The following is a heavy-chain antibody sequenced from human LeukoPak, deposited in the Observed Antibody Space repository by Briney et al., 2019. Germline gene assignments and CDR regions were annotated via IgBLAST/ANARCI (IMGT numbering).Heavy chain of an antibody. V-gene: IGHV3-23*01. D-gene: IGHD3-10*01. J-gene: IGHJ3*02. Sequence: GGSLRLSCAASGFTFRSYGMSWVRQAPGKGLEWVSSINDSGGSTNYADSVKGRFTISRDNSKNTLYLQMNSLRAEDTAVYYCAKDLGGAFDIWGQGTMVTVSS. CDR3: AKDLGGAFDI. CDR2: INDSGGST. CDR1: GFTFRSYG.